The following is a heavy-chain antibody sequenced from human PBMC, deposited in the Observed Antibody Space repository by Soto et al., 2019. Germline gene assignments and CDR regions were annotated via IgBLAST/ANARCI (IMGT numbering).Heavy chain of an antibody. CDR3: AREGFDYYGSGYGMDV. Sequence: GGSLRLSCAASGFTFSSYGMHWFRQAPGKGLEWVAVIWYDGSNKYYADSVKGRFTISRDNSKNTLYLQMNSLRAEDTAVYYCAREGFDYYGSGYGMDVWGQGTTVTVSS. J-gene: IGHJ6*02. D-gene: IGHD3-10*01. CDR2: IWYDGSNK. V-gene: IGHV3-33*01. CDR1: GFTFSSYG.